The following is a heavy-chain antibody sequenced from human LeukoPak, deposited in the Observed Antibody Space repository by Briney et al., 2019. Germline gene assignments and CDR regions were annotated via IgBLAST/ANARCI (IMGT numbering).Heavy chain of an antibody. V-gene: IGHV1-69*01. CDR2: IIPIFGTA. J-gene: IGHJ5*02. CDR1: GGTFSSYA. Sequence: LVKVSCKASGGTFSSYAISWVRQAPGQGLEWMGGIIPIFGTANYAQKFQGRVTITADESTSTAYMELSSLRSEDTAVYYCARDVAAAGTRDNWFDPWGQGTLVTVSS. D-gene: IGHD6-13*01. CDR3: ARDVAAAGTRDNWFDP.